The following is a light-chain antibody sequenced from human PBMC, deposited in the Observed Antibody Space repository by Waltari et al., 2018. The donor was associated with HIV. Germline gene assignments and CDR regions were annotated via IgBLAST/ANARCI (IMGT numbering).Light chain of an antibody. CDR1: SSDAGGYNY. CDR3: SAYAGSNNLVL. J-gene: IGLJ2*01. Sequence: QSALTQPPSASGSLGQSVTISCTGTSSDAGGYNYVSWYQQYPGEAPKLIIYDVNKRPSGVPDRFSGSKSGSTASLTVSGLQGEDEAQYYCSAYAGSNNLVLFGGGTKLTVL. CDR2: DVN. V-gene: IGLV2-8*01.